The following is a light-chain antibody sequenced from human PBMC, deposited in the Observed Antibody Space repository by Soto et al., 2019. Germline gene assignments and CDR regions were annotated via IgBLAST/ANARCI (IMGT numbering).Light chain of an antibody. V-gene: IGKV3-20*01. J-gene: IGKJ2*01. Sequence: EIVLTQSPGTLSLSPGKRPPLSCRASQIVATSSLAWYQKKPGQAPRLLIYGASSRATGIPVRFSGSGSGPDFTLTISRLEPEDFAVYYCQQYGSSRYTFGQGTELEIK. CDR1: QIVATSS. CDR2: GAS. CDR3: QQYGSSRYT.